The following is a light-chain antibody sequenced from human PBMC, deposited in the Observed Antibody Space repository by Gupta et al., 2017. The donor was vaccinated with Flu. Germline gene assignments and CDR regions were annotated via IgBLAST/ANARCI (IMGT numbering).Light chain of an antibody. J-gene: IGLJ2*01. CDR3: QAWDSSTVV. CDR1: KLGSKY. CDR2: QDN. Sequence: SSGLTQPPSVSVSPGQTASISCSGHKLGSKYVCWYQQKPGQSPVLVMYQDNNRPSGIPERFSGSNSGNTATLTISGTQAMDESDFYCQAWDSSTVVFGGGTRLTVL. V-gene: IGLV3-1*01.